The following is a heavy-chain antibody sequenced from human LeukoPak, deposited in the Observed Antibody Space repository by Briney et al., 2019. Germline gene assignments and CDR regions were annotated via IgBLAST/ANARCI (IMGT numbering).Heavy chain of an antibody. D-gene: IGHD5-18*01. Sequence: SGTLSLTCSGSGGSINSAHFYWNWIRQPPGKGLEWVGYIFYSGSTYYNPSLKSRVTISLDASKNQSSLSLSSVTAADTAVYYCARGIYSYHFDYWGQGILVTVSS. J-gene: IGHJ4*02. CDR1: GGSINSAHFY. V-gene: IGHV4-30-4*08. CDR2: IFYSGST. CDR3: ARGIYSYHFDY.